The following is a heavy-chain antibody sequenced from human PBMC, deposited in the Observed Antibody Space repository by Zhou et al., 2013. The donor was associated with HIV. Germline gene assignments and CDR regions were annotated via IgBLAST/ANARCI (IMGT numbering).Heavy chain of an antibody. V-gene: IGHV1-46*01. CDR1: GYTFTSYY. CDR2: INPFGGST. CDR3: ARGSAFFPNDYYDY. J-gene: IGHJ4*02. Sequence: QVQLVQSGAEVQKPGASVKVSCKASGYTFTSYYLHWVRQAPGQGLEWMGIINPFGGSTSYAQKFQGRVTMTRDTSTSTVYMELSSLRSDDTAMYFCARGSAFFPNDYYDYWGQGTLVTVSS. D-gene: IGHD6-6*01.